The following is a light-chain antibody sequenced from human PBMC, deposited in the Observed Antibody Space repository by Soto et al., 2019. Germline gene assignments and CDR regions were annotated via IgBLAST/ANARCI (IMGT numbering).Light chain of an antibody. J-gene: IGLJ3*02. CDR2: DVT. V-gene: IGLV2-14*03. Sequence: QSALTQPASVSGSPGQSIAISCARTTSDVGAYNHVSWYRQHPDKYPKLLIYDVTSRPSGISDRFSGSKSGNTASLTISGLQAEDEAYDFCSSYTISNSWVFGGGTKLTVL. CDR1: TSDVGAYNH. CDR3: SSYTISNSWV.